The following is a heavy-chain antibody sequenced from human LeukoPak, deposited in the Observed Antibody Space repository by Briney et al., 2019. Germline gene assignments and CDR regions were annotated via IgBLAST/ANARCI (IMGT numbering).Heavy chain of an antibody. CDR2: INPNSGVT. D-gene: IGHD4-23*01. V-gene: IGHV1-18*01. J-gene: IGHJ4*02. Sequence: ASLKVSCTPSGYTSTRYAMNCVPRAPGQGLGWLGWINPNSGVTNYAQKLHCRVAMPPETSRTTTYMERRSVRSDDTAVYYRARDPEAGYGDYVANGFDYWGQGTLVTVSS. CDR3: ARDPEAGYGDYVANGFDY. CDR1: GYTSTRYA.